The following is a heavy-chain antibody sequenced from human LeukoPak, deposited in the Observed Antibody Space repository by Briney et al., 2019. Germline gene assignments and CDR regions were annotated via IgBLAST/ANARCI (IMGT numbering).Heavy chain of an antibody. CDR1: GFTFSSYG. Sequence: GGSLRLSCAASGFTFSSYGMHWVRQAPGKGLEWVAFIRYDGSNKYYADSVKGRFTISRDNSKNTLYLQMNSLRAEDTAVYYCAKDGGSGWYSIDWDLDYWGQGTLVTVSS. CDR2: IRYDGSNK. D-gene: IGHD6-19*01. V-gene: IGHV3-30*02. CDR3: AKDGGSGWYSIDWDLDY. J-gene: IGHJ4*02.